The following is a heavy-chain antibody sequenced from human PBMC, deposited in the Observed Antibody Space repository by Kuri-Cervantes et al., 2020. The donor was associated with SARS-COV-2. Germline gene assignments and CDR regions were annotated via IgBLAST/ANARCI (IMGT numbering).Heavy chain of an antibody. CDR3: ARCGSRMLYPFDY. Sequence: GGSLRLSCAASGFTFSSYWMSWVRQAPGKGLEWVANIKQDGSENYYVDAVKGLFTISRDNSKNTLYLQMNSLRAEDTAVYYCARCGSRMLYPFDYWGQGTLVTVSS. CDR2: IKQDGSEN. D-gene: IGHD2-8*01. CDR1: GFTFSSYW. J-gene: IGHJ4*02. V-gene: IGHV3-7*01.